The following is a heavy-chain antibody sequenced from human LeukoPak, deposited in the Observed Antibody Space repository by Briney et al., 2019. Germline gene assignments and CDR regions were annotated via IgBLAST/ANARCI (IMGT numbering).Heavy chain of an antibody. CDR2: ISSSGSTI. Sequence: GGSLRLSCAASGFAFGDYYMSWIRQAPGKGLEWVSYISSSGSTIYYADSVKGRFTISRDNAKNSLYLQMNSLRAEDTAVYYCARGSHSSSWPRFDYWGQGTLVTVSS. D-gene: IGHD6-13*01. CDR1: GFAFGDYY. V-gene: IGHV3-11*01. J-gene: IGHJ4*02. CDR3: ARGSHSSSWPRFDY.